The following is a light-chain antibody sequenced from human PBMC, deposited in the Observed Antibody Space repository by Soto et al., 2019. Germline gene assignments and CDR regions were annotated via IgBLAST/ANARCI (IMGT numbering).Light chain of an antibody. Sequence: QSALTQPPSSSGSPGQSVTIPCTGTSSDVGAYNYVSWDQQHPGKAPKLMIYEVTKRPSGVPDRFSGSKSGTTASLTVSGLLAEDEADYYCSSHARIINVVFGGGTKLTVL. V-gene: IGLV2-8*01. J-gene: IGLJ3*02. CDR2: EVT. CDR3: SSHARIINVV. CDR1: SSDVGAYNY.